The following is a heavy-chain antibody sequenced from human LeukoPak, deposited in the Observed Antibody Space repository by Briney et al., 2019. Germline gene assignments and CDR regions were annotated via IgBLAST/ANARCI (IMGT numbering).Heavy chain of an antibody. V-gene: IGHV3-48*02. J-gene: IGHJ4*02. CDR3: ARDEGGYPYYFDY. CDR2: ISSSSSTL. CDR1: GFTVSSYY. D-gene: IGHD5-12*01. Sequence: GGSLRLSCAASGFTVSSYYMSSVRQAPGKGREWVSYISSSSSTLYYADSVKGRFTISRDNAKNSLYLQMNSLRDEDTAVYYCARDEGGYPYYFDYWGQGTLVTVSS.